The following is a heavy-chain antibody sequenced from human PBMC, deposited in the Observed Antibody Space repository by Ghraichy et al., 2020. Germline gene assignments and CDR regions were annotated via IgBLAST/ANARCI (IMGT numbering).Heavy chain of an antibody. CDR2: ISAYNGNT. D-gene: IGHD6-19*01. CDR3: ARAGAPYSSGWYWFDP. Sequence: ASVKVSCKASGYTFTSYGISWVRQAPGQGLEWMGWISAYNGNTNYAQKLQGRVTMTTDTSTSTAYMELRSLRSDDTAVYYCARAGAPYSSGWYWFDPWGQGTLVTVSS. V-gene: IGHV1-18*01. J-gene: IGHJ5*02. CDR1: GYTFTSYG.